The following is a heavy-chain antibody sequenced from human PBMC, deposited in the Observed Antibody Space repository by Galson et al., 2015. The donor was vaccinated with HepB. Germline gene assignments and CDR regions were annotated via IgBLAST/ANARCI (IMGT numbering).Heavy chain of an antibody. D-gene: IGHD1-26*01. Sequence: SLRLSCAASGFTFSSYDMHWVRQATGKGLEWVSAIGTAGDTYYPGSVKGRFTISRENAKNSLYLQTNSLRAGDTAVYYCARGRYWRGFDYWGQGTLVTVSS. CDR3: ARGRYWRGFDY. V-gene: IGHV3-13*04. CDR1: GFTFSSYD. CDR2: IGTAGDT. J-gene: IGHJ4*02.